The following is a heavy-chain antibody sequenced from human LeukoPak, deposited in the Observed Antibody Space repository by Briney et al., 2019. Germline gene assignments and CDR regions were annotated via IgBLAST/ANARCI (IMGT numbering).Heavy chain of an antibody. J-gene: IGHJ4*02. V-gene: IGHV3-15*01. D-gene: IGHD3-22*01. CDR2: IKSKTDGGTK. CDR1: GFTFSNAW. Sequence: GGSLRLSCAASGFTFSNAWMSWVRQAPGKGLEWVGRIKSKTDGGTKDYAAPVKGRFTISRDDSKNTLYLQMNSLKTEDTAVYYCTTDFYYDSSGLDYWGQGTLVTVSS. CDR3: TTDFYYDSSGLDY.